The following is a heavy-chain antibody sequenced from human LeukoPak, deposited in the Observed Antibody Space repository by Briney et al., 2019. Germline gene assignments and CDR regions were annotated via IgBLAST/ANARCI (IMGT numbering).Heavy chain of an antibody. V-gene: IGHV3-48*03. CDR2: ISSSSSTI. Sequence: GGSLRLSCAASGFSFSSYNMNWVRQAPGKGLEWVSYISSSSSTIYYADSVKGRFTISRDNAKNSLYLQMNSLRAEDTAVYYCAELGITMIGGVWGKGTTVTISS. CDR1: GFSFSSYN. CDR3: AELGITMIGGV. D-gene: IGHD3-10*02. J-gene: IGHJ6*04.